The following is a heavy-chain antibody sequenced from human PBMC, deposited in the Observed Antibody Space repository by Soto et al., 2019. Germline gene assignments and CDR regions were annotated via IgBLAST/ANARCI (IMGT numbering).Heavy chain of an antibody. CDR1: GYTFTGYY. Sequence: ASLKGSCKASGYTFTGYYMHWVRQAPGQGLEWMGWINPNSGGTNHAQKFQGWVTMTRDTSISTAYMELSRLRSDDTAVYYCARVGSFGSGSYKYYYGMDVWGQGTTVTVSS. J-gene: IGHJ6*02. CDR2: INPNSGGT. V-gene: IGHV1-2*04. D-gene: IGHD3-10*01. CDR3: ARVGSFGSGSYKYYYGMDV.